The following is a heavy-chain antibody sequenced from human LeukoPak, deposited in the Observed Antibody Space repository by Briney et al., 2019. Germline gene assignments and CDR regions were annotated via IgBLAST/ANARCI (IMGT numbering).Heavy chain of an antibody. V-gene: IGHV1-46*01. CDR2: INPTGGST. D-gene: IGHD6-6*01. J-gene: IGHJ4*02. CDR3: ARKGSSSCFDY. Sequence: ASVKVSCEASGYTFTGYYMHWVRQAPGQGLEWMGWINPTGGSTSHAQKFQGRVTMTRDTSTSTVYMELSSLRSEDTAVYYCARKGSSSCFDYWGQGTLVTVSS. CDR1: GYTFTGYY.